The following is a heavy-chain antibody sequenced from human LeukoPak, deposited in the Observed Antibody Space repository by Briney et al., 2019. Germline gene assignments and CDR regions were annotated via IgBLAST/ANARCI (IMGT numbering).Heavy chain of an antibody. CDR2: INHSGST. CDR3: ARGYYDSSGYNHYFYLDY. Sequence: SETLSLTCAVYGGSFSGYYWSWIRQPPGKGLEWIGEINHSGSTNYNPSLKSRVTISVDTSKNQFSLKLSSVTAADTAVYYCARGYYDSSGYNHYFYLDYWGQGTLVTVSS. D-gene: IGHD3-22*01. V-gene: IGHV4-34*01. J-gene: IGHJ4*02. CDR1: GGSFSGYY.